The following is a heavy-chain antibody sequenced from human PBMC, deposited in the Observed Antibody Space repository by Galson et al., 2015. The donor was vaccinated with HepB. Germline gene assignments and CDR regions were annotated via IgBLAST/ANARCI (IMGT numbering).Heavy chain of an antibody. CDR3: ARGALVAVVDATQNNWFDP. D-gene: IGHD2-15*01. CDR2: INAYSRNT. V-gene: IGHV1-18*04. CDR1: GYTFTGYY. J-gene: IGHJ5*02. Sequence: SVKVSCKASGYTFTGYYMHWVRQAPGQGLEWMGWINAYSRNTNYARQLQGRVTMTTDTSTSTAYMELRSLRSDDTAVYYCARGALVAVVDATQNNWFDPWGQGTLVTVSS.